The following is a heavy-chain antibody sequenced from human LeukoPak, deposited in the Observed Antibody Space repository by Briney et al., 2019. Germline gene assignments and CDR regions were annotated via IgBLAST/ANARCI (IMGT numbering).Heavy chain of an antibody. J-gene: IGHJ4*02. Sequence: PGGSLRLSCAASGFTFSSYGMHWVRQAPGKGLEWVAFIRYDGSNKYYADSVKGRFTISRDNSKNTLYLQMNSLRAEDTAVYYVAEAAEAVAGTLDFDYWGQGTWSPSPQ. D-gene: IGHD6-19*01. V-gene: IGHV3-30*02. CDR3: AEAAEAVAGTLDFDY. CDR2: IRYDGSNK. CDR1: GFTFSSYG.